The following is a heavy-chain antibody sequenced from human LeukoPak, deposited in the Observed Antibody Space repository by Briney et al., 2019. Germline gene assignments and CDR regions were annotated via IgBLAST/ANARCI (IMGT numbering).Heavy chain of an antibody. D-gene: IGHD3-22*01. CDR2: IYYSGST. CDR3: ARRRLYDRSGYYDVWPYDY. J-gene: IGHJ4*02. CDR1: GGSISSSSYY. V-gene: IGHV4-39*01. Sequence: SETLSLTCTVSGGSISSSSYYWGWIRQPPGKGLEWIGSIYYSGSTYYNPSLKSRVTISVDTSKNQFSLKLSSVTAADTAVYYCARRRLYDRSGYYDVWPYDYWGQGTLVTVSS.